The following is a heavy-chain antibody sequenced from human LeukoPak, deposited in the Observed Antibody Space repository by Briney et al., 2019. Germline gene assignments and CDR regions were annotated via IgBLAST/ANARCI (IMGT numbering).Heavy chain of an antibody. V-gene: IGHV4-34*01. CDR2: INHSGST. Sequence: PSETLSLTCAVYGGSFSGYYWSWIRQPPGKGLEWIGEINHSGSTNYNPSLKSRVTISVDTSKNQFSLKLSSVTAADTAVYYCARPTYDSSGYYYDYYFDYWGQGTLVTVSS. D-gene: IGHD3-22*01. J-gene: IGHJ4*02. CDR3: ARPTYDSSGYYYDYYFDY. CDR1: GGSFSGYY.